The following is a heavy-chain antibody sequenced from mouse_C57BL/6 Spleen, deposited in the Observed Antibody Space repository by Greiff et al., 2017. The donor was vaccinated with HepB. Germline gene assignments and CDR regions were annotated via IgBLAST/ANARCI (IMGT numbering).Heavy chain of an antibody. Sequence: QVQLQQSGAELVKPGASVKISCKASGYAFSSYWMNWVKQRPGKGLEWIGQIYPGDGDTNYNGKFKGKATLTADKSSSTAYMQLSSLNSEDSAVYFCARRHYYGSSRDYAMDYWGQGTSVTVSS. V-gene: IGHV1-80*01. CDR3: ARRHYYGSSRDYAMDY. CDR1: GYAFSSYW. J-gene: IGHJ4*01. CDR2: IYPGDGDT. D-gene: IGHD1-1*01.